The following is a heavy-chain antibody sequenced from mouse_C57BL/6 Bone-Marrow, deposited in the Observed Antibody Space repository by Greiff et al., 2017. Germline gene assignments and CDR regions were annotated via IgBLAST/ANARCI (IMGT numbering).Heavy chain of an antibody. CDR1: GYTFTGYW. Sequence: VKLVESGAELMKPGASVKLSCKATGYTFTGYWIEWVKQRPGHGLEWIGEILPGSGSTNNNEKFTGQATSTADTSANTAYMQLSSLTTEDSAIYDCSRWGLRLREEVDNWGQGTALTVSS. J-gene: IGHJ2*01. D-gene: IGHD3-2*02. CDR2: ILPGSGST. V-gene: IGHV1-9*01. CDR3: SRWGLRLREEVDN.